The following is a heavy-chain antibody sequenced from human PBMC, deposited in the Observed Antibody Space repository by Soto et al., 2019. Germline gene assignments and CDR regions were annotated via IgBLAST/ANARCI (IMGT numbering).Heavy chain of an antibody. V-gene: IGHV3-30-3*01. CDR1: GFTFSSYA. CDR3: AREGNYGDAFDI. D-gene: IGHD4-4*01. J-gene: IGHJ3*02. CDR2: ISYDGSNK. Sequence: QVQLVESGGGVVQPGRSLRLSCAASGFTFSSYAMHWVRQAPGKGLEWVAVISYDGSNKYYADSVQGRFTISRDNSKNTLYLQMNSLRAEDTAVYYCAREGNYGDAFDILGQGTMVNVSS.